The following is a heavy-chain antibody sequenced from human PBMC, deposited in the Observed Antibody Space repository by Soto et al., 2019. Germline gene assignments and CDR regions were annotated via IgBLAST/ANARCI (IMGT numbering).Heavy chain of an antibody. CDR2: IIPIFGTA. CDR3: AGGGVREQLRWP. J-gene: IGHJ5*02. CDR1: EGTFSSDD. V-gene: IGHV1-69*01. Sequence: QVPLVPSGAEVKKPGSSVNVSCKASEGTFSSDDISWVRQAPGQGLEWMGGIIPIFGTANYAQKFQGRVTITADESTSTAYMELSSLGSEDTAVYYCAGGGVREQLRWPWGQGTLVTVSS. D-gene: IGHD5-18*01.